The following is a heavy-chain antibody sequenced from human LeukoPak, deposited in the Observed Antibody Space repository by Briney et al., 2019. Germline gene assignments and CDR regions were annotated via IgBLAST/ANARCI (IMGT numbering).Heavy chain of an antibody. CDR1: GFTFSSYA. V-gene: IGHV3-23*01. D-gene: IGHD6-19*01. Sequence: PGGSLRLSCAASGFTFSSYAMSWVRQAPGKGLEWVSAISGSGGSTYYADSVKGRFTISRDNSKNTLYLQMNSLRAEDTAVYYCARDTEMSSGWLFDYWGQGTLVTVSS. CDR3: ARDTEMSSGWLFDY. J-gene: IGHJ4*02. CDR2: ISGSGGST.